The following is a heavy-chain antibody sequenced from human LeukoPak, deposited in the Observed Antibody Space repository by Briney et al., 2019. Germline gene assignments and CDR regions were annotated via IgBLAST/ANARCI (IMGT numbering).Heavy chain of an antibody. CDR2: INHSGST. J-gene: IGHJ4*02. Sequence: SETLSLTCAVYGGSFSGYYWSWIRQPPGKGLEWIGEINHSGSTNYNPSLKSRVTISVDTSKNQFSLKLSSVTAADTAVYYCARVRAYGPIDYWGQGTLVTVSS. V-gene: IGHV4-34*01. CDR1: GGSFSGYY. CDR3: ARVRAYGPIDY. D-gene: IGHD4-17*01.